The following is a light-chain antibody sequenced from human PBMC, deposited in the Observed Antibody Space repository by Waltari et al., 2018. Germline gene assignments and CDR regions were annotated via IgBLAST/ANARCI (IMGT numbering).Light chain of an antibody. CDR3: QSYDSSLSGSWV. J-gene: IGLJ3*02. CDR1: SPNIGAGYD. Sequence: QAVLTQPPSVSGAPGQRGTISCTGSSPNIGAGYDVHWYQQLPGTAPKLLIYGNSNRPSGVPDRFSGSKSGTSASLAITGLQAEDEADYYCQSYDSSLSGSWVFGGGTKLTVL. V-gene: IGLV1-40*01. CDR2: GNS.